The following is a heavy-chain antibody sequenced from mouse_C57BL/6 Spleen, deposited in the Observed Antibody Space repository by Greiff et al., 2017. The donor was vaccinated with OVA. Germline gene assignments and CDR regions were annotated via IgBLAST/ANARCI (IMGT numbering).Heavy chain of an antibody. CDR3: AREGVRYGSSYVRYFDV. D-gene: IGHD1-1*01. CDR2: IYPGDGDT. J-gene: IGHJ1*03. CDR1: GYAFSSSW. Sequence: VQLQQSGPELVKPGASVKISCKASGYAFSSSWMNWVKQRPGKGLEWIGRIYPGDGDTNYNGKFKGKATLTADKSSSTAYMQLSSRTSEDSAVYFCAREGVRYGSSYVRYFDVWGTGTTVTVSS. V-gene: IGHV1-82*01.